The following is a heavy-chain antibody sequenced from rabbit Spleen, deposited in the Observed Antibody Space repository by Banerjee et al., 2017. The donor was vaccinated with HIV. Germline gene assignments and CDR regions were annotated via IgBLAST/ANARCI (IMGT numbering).Heavy chain of an antibody. Sequence: QEQLVESGGGLVKPEGSLTLTCTASGFSFSNKAVMGWVRQAPGKGLEWIACIYAGSGGFTYYASWAKGRFTISKTSSTTVTLQMTSLTAADTATYFCARDSGSSFSSYGMDLWGQGTLVTVS. CDR3: ARDSGSSFSSYGMDL. CDR2: IYAGSGGFT. CDR1: GFSFSNKAV. V-gene: IGHV1S45*01. D-gene: IGHD8-1*01. J-gene: IGHJ6*01.